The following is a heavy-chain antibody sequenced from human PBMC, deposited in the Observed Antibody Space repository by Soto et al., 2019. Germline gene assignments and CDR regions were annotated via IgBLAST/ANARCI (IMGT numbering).Heavy chain of an antibody. CDR3: ARNEYSSSYYFDY. CDR2: IIPIFGTA. J-gene: IGHJ4*02. Sequence: QVQLVKSGAEVKKPGSSVKVSCKASGGTFSSYAISWVRQAPGQGLEWMGGIIPIFGTANYAQKFQGRVTITADESTSTDYMELSSLRSEDTAVYYCARNEYSSSYYFDYWGQGTLVTVSS. V-gene: IGHV1-69*01. CDR1: GGTFSSYA. D-gene: IGHD6-6*01.